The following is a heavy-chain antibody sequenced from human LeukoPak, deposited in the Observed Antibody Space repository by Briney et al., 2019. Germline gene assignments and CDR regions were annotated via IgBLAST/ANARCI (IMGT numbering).Heavy chain of an antibody. CDR2: ISSSGSTI. CDR3: ASGWLQLRY. D-gene: IGHD5-24*01. V-gene: IGHV3-48*04. J-gene: IGHJ4*02. CDR1: GFTFSSYA. Sequence: GGSLRLSCAASGFTFSSYAMHWVRQAPGKGLEWVSYISSSGSTIYYADSVKGRFTISRDNAKNSLYLQMNSLRAEDTAVYYCASGWLQLRYWGQGTLVTVSS.